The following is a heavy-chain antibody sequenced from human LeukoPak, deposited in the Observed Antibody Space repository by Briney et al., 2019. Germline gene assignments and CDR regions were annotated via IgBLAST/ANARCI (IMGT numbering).Heavy chain of an antibody. D-gene: IGHD5-24*01. CDR3: ARQRWLQPLDFDY. CDR2: IFHGGST. J-gene: IGHJ4*02. Sequence: SGTLSLTCCVSGGSISSSHWWSWVRQSPGQGLEWIGEIFHGGSTNYNPSLKNRVTISIDKSKNQFSLKLTSVTAADTAVYYCARQRWLQPLDFDYWGQGTLVTVSS. CDR1: GGSISSSHW. V-gene: IGHV4-4*02.